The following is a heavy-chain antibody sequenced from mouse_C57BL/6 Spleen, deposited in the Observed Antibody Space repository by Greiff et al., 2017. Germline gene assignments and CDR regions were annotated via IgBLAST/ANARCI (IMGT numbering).Heavy chain of an antibody. V-gene: IGHV1-19*01. J-gene: IGHJ3*01. CDR2: INPYNGGT. D-gene: IGHD1-1*01. CDR3: AKGVYGSRFAY. CDR1: GYTFTDYY. Sequence: VHVKQPGPVLVKPGASVKMSCKASGYTFTDYYMNWVKQSHGKSLEWIGVINPYNGGTSYNQKFKGKATLTVDKSSSTAYMELNSLTSEDSAVYFCAKGVYGSRFAYWGQGTLVTVSA.